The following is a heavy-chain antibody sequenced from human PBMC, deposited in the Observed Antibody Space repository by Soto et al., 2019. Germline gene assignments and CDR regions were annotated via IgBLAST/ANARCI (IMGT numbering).Heavy chain of an antibody. CDR2: ISYDGSDK. V-gene: IGHV3-30*03. D-gene: IGHD3-3*01. J-gene: IGHJ4*02. CDR3: ATMERLFDY. Sequence: PGGSLRLSCAASGFTFSDYGMHWVRQAPGTGLEWVAVISYDGSDKYYADNVKGRFTISRDNSKNRLYLQMNSLRAEDTAVYYCATMERLFDYWGQGT. CDR1: GFTFSDYG.